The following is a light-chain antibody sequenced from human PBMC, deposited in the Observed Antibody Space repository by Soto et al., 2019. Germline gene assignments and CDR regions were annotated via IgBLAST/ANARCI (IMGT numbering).Light chain of an antibody. V-gene: IGKV1-5*03. CDR1: QSISSW. CDR3: QQYNSYPT. J-gene: IGKJ1*01. Sequence: DIQMTQSPSTLSASVGDRVTITCRASQSISSWLAWYQQKPGKAPKLLIYKASSLESGVPSRFSGSGSGTEFTLTISSRQPDDVATYYCQQYNSYPTFGQGTKVEIK. CDR2: KAS.